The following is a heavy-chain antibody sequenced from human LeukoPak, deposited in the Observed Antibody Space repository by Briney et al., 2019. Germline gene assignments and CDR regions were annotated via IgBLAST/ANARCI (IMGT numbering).Heavy chain of an antibody. CDR3: ARHFSSGLDL. V-gene: IGHV4-61*03. CDR2: LYYSGRT. J-gene: IGHJ4*02. CDR1: GGSVSSGSYY. D-gene: IGHD6-19*01. Sequence: SETLSLTCTVSGGSVSSGSYYCSWIRQPPGKGLEWIGFLYYSGRTSYNPSLKSRVAISVDTSMSHFYLKLSSASAADTAVYYCARHFSSGLDLWGLGTLVTVSS.